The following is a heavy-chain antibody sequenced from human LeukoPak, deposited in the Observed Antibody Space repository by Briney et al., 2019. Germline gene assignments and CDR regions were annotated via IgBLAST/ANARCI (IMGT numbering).Heavy chain of an antibody. D-gene: IGHD3-22*01. V-gene: IGHV4-34*01. CDR3: ARPRGYYDSNRHAFDI. J-gene: IGHJ3*02. Sequence: SETLSLTCAVYGGSFSGYYWSWIRQPPGKGLEWIGEINHSGSTNYNPSLKSRVTISVDTSKNQFSLKLSPVTAADTAVYYCARPRGYYDSNRHAFDIWGQGTMVTVSS. CDR2: INHSGST. CDR1: GGSFSGYY.